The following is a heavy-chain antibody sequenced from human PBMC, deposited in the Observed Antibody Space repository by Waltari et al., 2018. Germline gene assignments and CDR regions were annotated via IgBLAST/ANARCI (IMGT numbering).Heavy chain of an antibody. CDR3: VRNRGWQQFDF. V-gene: IGHV3-7*01. CDR1: GFTLSNYW. D-gene: IGHD2-15*01. CDR2: RKEDGSRK. Sequence: EVQLVESGGGLVQPGGSLRLSFSFSGFTLSNYWMGWVRQAPGKGLEWVAGRKEDGSRKDYVDSVKGRFTISRDNAKSTLYLQMNSLRAEDTAVFYCVRNRGWQQFDFWGQGTL. J-gene: IGHJ4*02.